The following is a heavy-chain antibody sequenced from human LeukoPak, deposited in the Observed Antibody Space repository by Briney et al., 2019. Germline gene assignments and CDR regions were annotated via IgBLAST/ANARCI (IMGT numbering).Heavy chain of an antibody. CDR3: AKIVGATPNSRFDY. CDR2: IYSGGST. D-gene: IGHD1-26*01. V-gene: IGHV3-53*05. Sequence: GGSLRLSCAASGFTVSSNYMSWVRQAPGKGLEWVSVIYSGGSTYYADSVRGRFTISRDNSKNTLYLQMNSLRAEDTAVYYCAKIVGATPNSRFDYWGQGTLVTVSS. J-gene: IGHJ4*02. CDR1: GFTVSSNY.